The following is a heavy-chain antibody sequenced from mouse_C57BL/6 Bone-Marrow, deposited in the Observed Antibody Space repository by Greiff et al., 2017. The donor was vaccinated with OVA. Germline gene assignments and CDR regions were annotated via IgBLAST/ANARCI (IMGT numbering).Heavy chain of an antibody. V-gene: IGHV1-64*01. CDR3: VFYLLLRLDY. D-gene: IGHD1-1*01. CDR1: GYTFTSYW. J-gene: IGHJ2*01. CDR2: IHPNSGST. Sequence: QVQLQQPGAELVKPGASVKLSCKASGYTFTSYWMHWVKQRPGQGLEWIGMIHPNSGSTNYNEKFKSKATLTVDKSSSTAYMQLSSLTSEDSAVYYCVFYLLLRLDYWGQGTTLTVSS.